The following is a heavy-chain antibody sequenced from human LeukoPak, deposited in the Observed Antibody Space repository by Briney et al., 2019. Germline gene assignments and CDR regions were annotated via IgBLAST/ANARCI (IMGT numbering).Heavy chain of an antibody. V-gene: IGHV1-18*01. Sequence: ASVKVSCKASGYTFTSYGISWVRQAPGQGLEWMGWISAYNGNTNYAQKLQGRVTMTTDTSTSTAYMELRSQRSDDTAVYYCARERPSHYDFWSGYLDPDAFDIWGQGTMVTVSS. CDR3: ARERPSHYDFWSGYLDPDAFDI. CDR1: GYTFTSYG. J-gene: IGHJ3*02. D-gene: IGHD3-3*01. CDR2: ISAYNGNT.